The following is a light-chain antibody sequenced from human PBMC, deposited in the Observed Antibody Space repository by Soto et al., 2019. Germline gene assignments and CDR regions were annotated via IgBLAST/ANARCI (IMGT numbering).Light chain of an antibody. J-gene: IGKJ1*01. Sequence: VLSQSASALSLSQGEMATLSCRTSQSVSNTYLAWYQQKPGQAPRLLIYGASTRATGIPDRFSGSGSGTDFTLTISRLEPEDFAVYYCQQYGSSGTFGQGTKVDIK. CDR1: QSVSNTY. V-gene: IGKV3-20*01. CDR3: QQYGSSGT. CDR2: GAS.